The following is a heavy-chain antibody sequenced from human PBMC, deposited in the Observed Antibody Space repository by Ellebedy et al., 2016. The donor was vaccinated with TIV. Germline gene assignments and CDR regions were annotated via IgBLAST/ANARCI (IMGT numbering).Heavy chain of an antibody. J-gene: IGHJ4*02. CDR2: IHHSGST. CDR1: GYPISSDYY. Sequence: MPGGSLRLSCTVFGYPISSDYYWGWIRQPPGKGLEWIGNIHHSGSTYYNPSLKSRVAISVDTSKSQFSLKLSSVTAADTAVYYCARDGAGRWDYWGPGTLVTVSS. CDR3: ARDGAGRWDY. V-gene: IGHV4-38-2*02. D-gene: IGHD4-23*01.